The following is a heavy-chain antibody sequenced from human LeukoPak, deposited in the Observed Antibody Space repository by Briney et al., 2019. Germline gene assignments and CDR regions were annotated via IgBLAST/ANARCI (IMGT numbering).Heavy chain of an antibody. V-gene: IGHV3-23*01. J-gene: IGHJ4*02. D-gene: IGHD4-23*01. CDR2: ISGSGGST. Sequence: GGSLRLSCTASGFSFSGHWMHWARQLPGKGLEWVSAISGSGGSTYYADSVKGRFTISRDNSKNTLYLQMNSLRAEDTAVYYCAKARLRWLPTADFDYWGQGTLVTVSS. CDR1: GFSFSGHW. CDR3: AKARLRWLPTADFDY.